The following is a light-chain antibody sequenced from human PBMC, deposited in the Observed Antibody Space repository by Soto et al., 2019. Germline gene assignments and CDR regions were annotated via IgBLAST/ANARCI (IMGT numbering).Light chain of an antibody. Sequence: DIVLIQSPATLSVSPGESATLTCGASQGVSSALAWYQHVPGQAPRRLLYDSSTITTGVPARVIGSGSGTQFALTISSLESEDFAVSYCQHYNNCSPRYTVGQWTRLQ. V-gene: IGKV3-15*01. CDR3: QHYNNCSPRYT. CDR2: DSS. J-gene: IGKJ2*01. CDR1: QGVSSA.